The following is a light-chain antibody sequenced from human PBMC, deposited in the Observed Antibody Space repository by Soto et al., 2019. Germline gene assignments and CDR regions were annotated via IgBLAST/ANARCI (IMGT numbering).Light chain of an antibody. J-gene: IGKJ5*01. Sequence: EIVLTQSPGTLSLSPGERATLSYRASQSVSSSYLAWYQQKPGQAPRLLIYGASSRATGIPDRFIGSGSGTDFTVTISSLEPEAFAVYYCQQYGSTFGQGTRLEIK. CDR1: QSVSSSY. CDR3: QQYGST. CDR2: GAS. V-gene: IGKV3-20*01.